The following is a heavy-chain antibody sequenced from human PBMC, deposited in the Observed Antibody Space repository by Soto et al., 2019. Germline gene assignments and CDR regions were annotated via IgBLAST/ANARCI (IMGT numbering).Heavy chain of an antibody. D-gene: IGHD3-10*01. CDR2: IYHSGST. CDR1: GGSISGNNW. J-gene: IGHJ4*02. V-gene: IGHV4-4*02. CDR3: AREPSGNQAFDY. Sequence: QVQLQESGPGLVKPSGTLSLTCAVSGGSISGNNWWNWVRQPPGKGLEWIGEIYHSGSTNYNPSLTSRVTISVDKSKNQFSLKLNSVTAADTAVYYCAREPSGNQAFDYWGQGTLVTVSS.